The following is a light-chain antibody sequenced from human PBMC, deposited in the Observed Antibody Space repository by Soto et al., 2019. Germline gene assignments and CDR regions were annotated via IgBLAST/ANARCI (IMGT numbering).Light chain of an antibody. V-gene: IGKV3-20*01. CDR2: EAS. Sequence: DIVMTQSPGTLSLSPGDRATLSCRASQSVAGAYVAWYQQRPGQAPRLLFFEASSRATGIPDRFSGSGSGTDSTPTIDRLEPEDFAMYYCQQNGSSPITFGQGTRLDIK. CDR1: QSVAGAY. CDR3: QQNGSSPIT. J-gene: IGKJ5*01.